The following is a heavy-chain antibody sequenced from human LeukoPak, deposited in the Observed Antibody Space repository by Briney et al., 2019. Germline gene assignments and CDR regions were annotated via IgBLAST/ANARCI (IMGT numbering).Heavy chain of an antibody. J-gene: IGHJ3*02. V-gene: IGHV4-59*08. CDR3: VRQPSATAAFDI. Sequence: SEALSLTCAVFGGSINSYYWSWIRQPPGKGLEWIGYIYYSGNTNYNPSFKSRVTISVDTSKNQFSLKLSSVTAAGTAIYYCVRQPSATAAFDIWGQGTMVTVSS. D-gene: IGHD2-2*01. CDR2: IYYSGNT. CDR1: GGSINSYY.